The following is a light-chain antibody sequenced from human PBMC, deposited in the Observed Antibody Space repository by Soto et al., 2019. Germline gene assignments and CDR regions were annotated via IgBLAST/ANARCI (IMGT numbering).Light chain of an antibody. Sequence: QSVLTQPPSVSEAPRQRVPLSCSGSSSNVGDNAVNWYQQLPGKAPKLLIYYDDLLTSGVSDRFSGSKSGTSASLAISGLQSEYEGDYYCEAWDDSLNGWVFGGGTKLTVL. CDR2: YDD. CDR1: SSNVGDNA. J-gene: IGLJ3*02. CDR3: EAWDDSLNGWV. V-gene: IGLV1-36*01.